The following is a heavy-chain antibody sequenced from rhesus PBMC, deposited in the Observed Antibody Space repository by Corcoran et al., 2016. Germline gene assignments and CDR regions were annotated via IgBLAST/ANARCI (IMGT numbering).Heavy chain of an antibody. CDR1: GFPFSDYY. CDR2: IRKKANGGKA. D-gene: IGHD2-39*01. Sequence: EVRLVESGGGLVQPGGSLRLSCAASGFPFSDYYMSCVRQAPGKGQVWVGVIRKKANGGKAEYAATVKGRCTISRDYSKSMASLQMNSLKTEDTAVYYCARVTFGGLDYWGQGVLVTVSS. CDR3: ARVTFGGLDY. J-gene: IGHJ4*01. V-gene: IGHV3-116*02.